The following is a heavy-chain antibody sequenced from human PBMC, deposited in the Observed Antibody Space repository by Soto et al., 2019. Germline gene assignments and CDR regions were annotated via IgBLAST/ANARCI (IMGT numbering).Heavy chain of an antibody. J-gene: IGHJ4*02. CDR2: ISYDGSNK. Sequence: PGGSLRLSCAASGFTFSSYAMHWVRQAPGKGLEWVAVISYDGSNKYYADSVKGRFTISRDNSKNTLYLQMNSLRAEDTAVYYCARDPALIAAALYWGQGTLVTVSS. CDR1: GFTFSSYA. CDR3: ARDPALIAAALY. V-gene: IGHV3-30-3*01. D-gene: IGHD6-13*01.